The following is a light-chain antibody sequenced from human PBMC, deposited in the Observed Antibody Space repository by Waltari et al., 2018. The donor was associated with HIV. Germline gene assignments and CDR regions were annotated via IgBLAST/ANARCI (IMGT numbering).Light chain of an antibody. CDR2: DNK. Sequence: QSVLTQPPSVSAAPGQTVTITCSGTSSNLGNNYVSWYQHLPGTAPQLLIYDNKTRPSGIPDRFSAAKSGTSATLDVTGLQTGDEADYYCGTWDSGLSVVVFGEGTKLTVL. V-gene: IGLV1-51*01. CDR1: SSNLGNNY. J-gene: IGLJ2*01. CDR3: GTWDSGLSVVV.